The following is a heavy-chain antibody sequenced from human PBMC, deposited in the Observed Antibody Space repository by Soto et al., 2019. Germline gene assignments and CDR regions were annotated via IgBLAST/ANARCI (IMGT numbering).Heavy chain of an antibody. V-gene: IGHV5-51*01. CDR1: GYSFTSYW. J-gene: IGHJ5*02. Sequence: LGESLKISCTGSGYSFTSYWIAWVRQRPGKGLEWMGIIYPADSDARYSPSFQGQVTFSADKSINTAYLQWSSLKASDTAMYYCARRRKNSNWLDPWGQGTLVTVSS. CDR2: IYPADSDA. CDR3: ARRRKNSNWLDP.